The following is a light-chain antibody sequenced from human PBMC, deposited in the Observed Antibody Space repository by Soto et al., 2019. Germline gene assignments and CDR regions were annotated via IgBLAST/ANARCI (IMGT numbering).Light chain of an antibody. J-gene: IGKJ1*01. CDR1: QNIGSSY. Sequence: EIVLTQSPGTLSLSPGERATLSCRASQNIGSSYLAWYRQRPGQAPRLLIYAASNRATGIPDRFSGSGSGTDFTLAISRLEPDDFAVYYCQQYRNSRTFGQGTKVEIK. CDR3: QQYRNSRT. CDR2: AAS. V-gene: IGKV3-20*01.